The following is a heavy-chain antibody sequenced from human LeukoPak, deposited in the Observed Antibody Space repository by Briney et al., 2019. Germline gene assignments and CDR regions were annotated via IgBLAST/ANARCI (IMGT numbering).Heavy chain of an antibody. J-gene: IGHJ4*02. Sequence: GGSLRLSCVASGFTFSDYAMCWVRQAPGKGLEWVSGISGSGGGGSTNYADSVVGRFAISRDNSGNMLYLHLNTLRAEDTAVYYCAKAYGLTAWLYYFDSWGQGTLVTVSS. CDR2: ISGSGGGGST. CDR1: GFTFSDYA. V-gene: IGHV3-23*01. CDR3: AKAYGLTAWLYYFDS. D-gene: IGHD6-19*01.